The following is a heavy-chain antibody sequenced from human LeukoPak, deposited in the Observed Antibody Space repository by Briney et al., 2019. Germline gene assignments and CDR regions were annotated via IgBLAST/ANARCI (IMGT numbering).Heavy chain of an antibody. Sequence: GGSLRLSCAASGFTVSNNYMTWVRQAPGKGLEWVSLIYSGGSTYYADSVKGRFTISRDNSKNTLYLQMNSLRAEDTAVYYCARVRAAAGPFDYWGQGTLVTVSS. J-gene: IGHJ4*02. CDR3: ARVRAAAGPFDY. CDR2: IYSGGST. CDR1: GFTVSNNY. V-gene: IGHV3-66*01. D-gene: IGHD6-13*01.